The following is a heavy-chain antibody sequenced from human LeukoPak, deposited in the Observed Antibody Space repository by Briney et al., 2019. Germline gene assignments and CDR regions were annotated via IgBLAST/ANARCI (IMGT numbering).Heavy chain of an antibody. CDR2: ISWNSGSI. Sequence: GGSLGLSCAASGFTFDDYAMHWVRQAPGKGLEWVSGISWNSGSIGYADSVKGRFTISRDNAKNSLYLQMNSLRAEDTAVYYCARDSAVATYYGVDVWGQGTTVTVSS. V-gene: IGHV3-9*01. CDR1: GFTFDDYA. J-gene: IGHJ6*02. D-gene: IGHD6-19*01. CDR3: ARDSAVATYYGVDV.